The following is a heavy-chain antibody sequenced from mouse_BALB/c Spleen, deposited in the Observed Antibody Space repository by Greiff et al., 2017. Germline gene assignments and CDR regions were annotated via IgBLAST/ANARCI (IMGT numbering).Heavy chain of an antibody. Sequence: VQLQQPGAELVKPGASVKLSCKASGYTFTSYYMYWVKQRPGQGLEWIGGINPSNGGTNFNEKFKSKATLTVDKSSSTAYMQLSSLTSEDSAVYYCTRYYGSRDWFAYWGQGTLVTVSA. V-gene: IGHV1S81*02. CDR1: GYTFTSYY. J-gene: IGHJ3*01. CDR2: INPSNGGT. CDR3: TRYYGSRDWFAY. D-gene: IGHD1-1*01.